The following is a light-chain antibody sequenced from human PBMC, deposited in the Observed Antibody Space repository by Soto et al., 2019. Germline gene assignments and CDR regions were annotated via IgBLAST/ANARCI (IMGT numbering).Light chain of an antibody. V-gene: IGKV3-15*01. CDR1: QCVSNT. CDR2: GAF. CDR3: QQYNDWPLT. J-gene: IGKJ1*01. Sequence: PATLSVSPGSRATLPLSASQCVSNTSAWYHQNPGQSPSLLIYGAFPRATGIPARSSGTGSGTEFTLTISSLQSEDFALYYCQQYNDWPLTFGQGTKVDIK.